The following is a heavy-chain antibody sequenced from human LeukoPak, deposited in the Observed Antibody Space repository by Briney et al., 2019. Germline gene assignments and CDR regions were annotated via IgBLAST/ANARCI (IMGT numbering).Heavy chain of an antibody. V-gene: IGHV1-69*13. J-gene: IGHJ6*02. D-gene: IGHD3-3*01. Sequence: GASVKVSCKASGGTLSSYAISWVRQAPGQGLEWMGGIIPIFGTANYAQKFQGRVTITADESTSTAYMEPSSLRSEDTAVYYCARSITIFGVVDNPLYYYYGMDVWGQGTTVTVSS. CDR1: GGTLSSYA. CDR3: ARSITIFGVVDNPLYYYYGMDV. CDR2: IIPIFGTA.